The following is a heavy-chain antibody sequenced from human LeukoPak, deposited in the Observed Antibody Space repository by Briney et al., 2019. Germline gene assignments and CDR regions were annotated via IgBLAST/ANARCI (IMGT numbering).Heavy chain of an antibody. Sequence: PSETLCLTCADYGGSFSGYYWSWIRQPPGKGLEWIGEINHSGSTNYNPSLKSRVTISVDTSKNQFSLKLSSVTAADTAVYYCARGGDSSAYYLLDAFDIWGHWAKVTVSS. D-gene: IGHD3-22*01. J-gene: IGHJ3*02. CDR1: GGSFSGYY. CDR3: ARGGDSSAYYLLDAFDI. V-gene: IGHV4-34*01. CDR2: INHSGST.